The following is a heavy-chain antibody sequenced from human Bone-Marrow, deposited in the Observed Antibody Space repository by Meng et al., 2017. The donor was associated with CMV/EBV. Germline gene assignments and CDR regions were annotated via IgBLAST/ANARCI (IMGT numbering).Heavy chain of an antibody. V-gene: IGHV3-66*02. D-gene: IGHD3-3*01. Sequence: GESLKISCTASGFTFGDYAMSWVRQAPGKGLEWVSVIHSGGNTYYADSVKGRFSISRDNSKNTLYLQMNSLRAEDTAVYYCARGGRSGLEWLPSGGMDVWGQGTTVTVSS. CDR2: IHSGGNT. CDR3: ARGGRSGLEWLPSGGMDV. J-gene: IGHJ6*02. CDR1: GFTFGDYA.